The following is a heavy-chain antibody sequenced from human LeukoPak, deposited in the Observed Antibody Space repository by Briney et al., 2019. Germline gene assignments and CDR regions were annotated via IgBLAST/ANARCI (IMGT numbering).Heavy chain of an antibody. J-gene: IGHJ4*02. CDR2: ISAYNGNT. V-gene: IGHV1-18*01. CDR1: GYTFTSYG. D-gene: IGHD2-15*01. CDR3: ARASGYCSGLRCYLHFDY. Sequence: GASVKVSCKASGYTFTSYGISWVRQAPGQGLEWMGWISAYNGNTNYAQKLQGRVTMTTDTSTSTAYMELRSLRSDDTAVYYCARASGYCSGLRCYLHFDYWGQGTRVTVSS.